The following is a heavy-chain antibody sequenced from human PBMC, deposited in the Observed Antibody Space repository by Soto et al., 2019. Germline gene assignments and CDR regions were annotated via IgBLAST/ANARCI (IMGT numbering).Heavy chain of an antibody. V-gene: IGHV1-69*13. J-gene: IGHJ4*02. CDR2: FIAMLGTP. Sequence: SVEVSCKXSGGTFGSQGIAWVRQAPGQGLEWMGGFIAMLGTPTYAKKVQGRATISADESLTSSYLELRSLRSEDTGVYFCARGAMANFDYWGQGTVVTVS. CDR3: ARGAMANFDY. CDR1: GGTFGSQG. D-gene: IGHD5-18*01.